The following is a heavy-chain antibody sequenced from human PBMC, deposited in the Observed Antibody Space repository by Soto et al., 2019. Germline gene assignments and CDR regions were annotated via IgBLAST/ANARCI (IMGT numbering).Heavy chain of an antibody. CDR1: GFTFRSYG. CDR3: AKVGDLKQWLEHLDF. D-gene: IGHD6-19*01. Sequence: EVKLLESGGGFIQPGGSLRLSCTASGFTFRSYGMSWVRQAPGKGLEWVAAIRGNDDATYYADSVKGRFTISRDISKNTLYLQMNSLRADDAAVCYCAKVGDLKQWLEHLDFWGLGTLVTVSS. J-gene: IGHJ4*02. CDR2: IRGNDDAT. V-gene: IGHV3-23*01.